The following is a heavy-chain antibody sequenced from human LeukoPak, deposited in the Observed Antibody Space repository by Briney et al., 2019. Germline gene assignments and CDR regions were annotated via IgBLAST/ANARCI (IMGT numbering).Heavy chain of an antibody. J-gene: IGHJ4*02. Sequence: GGSLRLSCAASGFTFSSYWMHWVRQAPGKGLVWVSRINTDGSSTSYADSVKGRFTISRDNAKNTLYLQMNSLRAEDTAVYYCARGHYYGSSGYSNPDYWGQGTLVTVSS. CDR1: GFTFSSYW. D-gene: IGHD3-22*01. V-gene: IGHV3-74*01. CDR2: INTDGSST. CDR3: ARGHYYGSSGYSNPDY.